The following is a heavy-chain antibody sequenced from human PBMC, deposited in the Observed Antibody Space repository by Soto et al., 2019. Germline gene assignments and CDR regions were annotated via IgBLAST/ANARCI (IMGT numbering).Heavy chain of an antibody. CDR1: GGSISGYY. D-gene: IGHD3-10*01. Sequence: SETLSLTCGVHGGSISGYYWSWIRQPPGKGLERIGETDHSGSTNYNPSLRSRVTMSVDTSKNQFSLKLSSVTAADTAVYYCARELDFYDSGTYYKSADWFGPWGQGTLVTVSS. V-gene: IGHV4-34*01. J-gene: IGHJ5*02. CDR2: TDHSGST. CDR3: ARELDFYDSGTYYKSADWFGP.